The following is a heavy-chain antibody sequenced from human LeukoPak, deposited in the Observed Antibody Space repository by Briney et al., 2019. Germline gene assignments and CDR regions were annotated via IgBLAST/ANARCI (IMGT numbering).Heavy chain of an antibody. Sequence: SETLSLTCTVSGDSISRSSYYWGWIRQPPGKGLEWIGSVYSGGTTYYNPSLKSRVTISVDTSKNQFSLKLSSVTAADTAVYYCARPPQGQWLVFDYWGQGALVTVSS. CDR2: VYSGGTT. V-gene: IGHV4-39*01. D-gene: IGHD6-19*01. J-gene: IGHJ4*02. CDR3: ARPPQGQWLVFDY. CDR1: GDSISRSSYY.